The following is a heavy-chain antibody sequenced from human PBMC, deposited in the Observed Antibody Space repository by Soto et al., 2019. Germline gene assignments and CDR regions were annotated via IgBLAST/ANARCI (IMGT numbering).Heavy chain of an antibody. V-gene: IGHV3-49*03. D-gene: IGHD3-3*01. CDR1: GFRVGDYG. Sequence: VQLVESGGGLVQPGRSLRLSCATSGFRVGDYGMSWFRQAPGKGLEWVGFISTEPYGAVTQYAAAVKGRFTITRDESKRIVDLQMSSLKTEDTAMYYCSRKVTLSGVVLPSHWFDSWGQGTLVTVSS. CDR3: SRKVTLSGVVLPSHWFDS. CDR2: ISTEPYGAVT. J-gene: IGHJ5*01.